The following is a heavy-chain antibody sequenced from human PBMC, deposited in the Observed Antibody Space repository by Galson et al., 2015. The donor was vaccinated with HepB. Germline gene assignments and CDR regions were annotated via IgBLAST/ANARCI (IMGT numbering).Heavy chain of an antibody. CDR2: IQYDGNKK. Sequence: SLRLSCAASGFTFSSYGMHWVRQAPGKGLEWVALIQYDGNKKYYAGSVKGRFTISRDNSENTLHLQMNSLRAEDTAVYYCAKEYNIMVRGVIKNPQYWGQGTLVTVSS. D-gene: IGHD3-10*01. CDR3: AKEYNIMVRGVIKNPQY. J-gene: IGHJ4*02. CDR1: GFTFSSYG. V-gene: IGHV3-30*02.